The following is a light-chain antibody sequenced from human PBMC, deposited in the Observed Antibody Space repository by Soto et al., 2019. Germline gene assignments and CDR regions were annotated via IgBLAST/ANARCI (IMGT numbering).Light chain of an antibody. CDR1: QSVSSN. Sequence: TQSPATLSVSPGERATLSCRASQSVSSNLAWYQQRPGQAPRLLIYGASTSATGIPARFSGSGSGTEFTLTISSLQSEDFAVYYCQPYNTWPPWTFGQGTKVEIK. J-gene: IGKJ1*01. CDR3: QPYNTWPPWT. V-gene: IGKV3-15*01. CDR2: GAS.